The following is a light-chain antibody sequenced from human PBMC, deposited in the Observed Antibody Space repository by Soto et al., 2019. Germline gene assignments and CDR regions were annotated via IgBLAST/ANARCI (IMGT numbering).Light chain of an antibody. CDR3: LQDYNYPRT. CDR2: AAS. V-gene: IGKV1-6*01. J-gene: IGKJ1*01. Sequence: AIQMTQSPSSLSASVGDRVTITCRASQGIRNDLGWYQQRPGKAPKLLIYAASSLQSGVTSRFSVSGSGTDFTLTISSLQPEDCATYYCLQDYNYPRTFGQGTKVEIK. CDR1: QGIRND.